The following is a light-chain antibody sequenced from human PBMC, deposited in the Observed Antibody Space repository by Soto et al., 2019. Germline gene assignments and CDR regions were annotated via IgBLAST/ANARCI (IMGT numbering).Light chain of an antibody. CDR1: TNDVGFYNL. J-gene: IGLJ3*02. Sequence: QSVLTQPASVSGSPGQSITISCSGTTNDVGFYNLVSWYQQHPGKAPKLVIYEVYKRPSGVSNRFSGSRSDKMASLTISGLQSEDEADYYCSSYANSLGVFGGGTKLTVL. CDR3: SSYANSLGV. V-gene: IGLV2-23*02. CDR2: EVY.